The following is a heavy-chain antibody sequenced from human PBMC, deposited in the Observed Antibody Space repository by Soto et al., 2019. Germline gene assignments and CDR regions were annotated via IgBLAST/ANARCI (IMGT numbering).Heavy chain of an antibody. J-gene: IGHJ4*02. CDR2: IYYSGST. CDR1: GGSISSGGYY. Sequence: SETLSLTYTVSGGSISSGGYYWSWIRQHPGKGLEWIGYIYYSGSTYYNPSLKSRVTISVDTSKNQFSLKLSSVTAADTAMYYCARPRDYSTSLSFLYWGQGTQVTVSS. D-gene: IGHD3-16*02. V-gene: IGHV4-31*03. CDR3: ARPRDYSTSLSFLY.